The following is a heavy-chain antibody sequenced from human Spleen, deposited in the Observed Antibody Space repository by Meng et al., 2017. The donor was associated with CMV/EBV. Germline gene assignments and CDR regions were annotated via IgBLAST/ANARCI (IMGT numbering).Heavy chain of an antibody. Sequence: GESLKISCEASGFTFRNYAMSWVRQAPGKGLEWVSHISSSGSNTYSADSVKGRFTISRDNAKNSLYLQMNSLRAEDTALYYCAKDPGDYWGQGTLVTVSS. D-gene: IGHD7-27*01. J-gene: IGHJ4*02. V-gene: IGHV3-23*01. CDR3: AKDPGDY. CDR1: GFTFRNYA. CDR2: ISSSGSNT.